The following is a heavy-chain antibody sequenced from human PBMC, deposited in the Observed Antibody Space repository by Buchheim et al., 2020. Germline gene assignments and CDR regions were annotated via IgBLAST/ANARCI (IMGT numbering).Heavy chain of an antibody. V-gene: IGHV1-8*01. CDR2: MNPNSGNT. J-gene: IGHJ6*03. CDR1: GYTFTSYD. Sequence: QVQLVQSGAEVKKPGASVKVSCKASGYTFTSYDINWVRQATGQGLEWMGWMNPNSGNTGYAQKFQGRVTMTRNTSIITAYMELSSLRSEDTAVYYCALVVGELLGKQDYYYYYYMDVWGKGTT. CDR3: ALVVGELLGKQDYYYYYYMDV. D-gene: IGHD1-26*01.